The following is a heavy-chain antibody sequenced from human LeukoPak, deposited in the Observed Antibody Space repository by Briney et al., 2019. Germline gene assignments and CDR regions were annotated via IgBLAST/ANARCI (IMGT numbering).Heavy chain of an antibody. D-gene: IGHD2-2*01. CDR1: GFIFSNYG. J-gene: IGHJ4*02. V-gene: IGHV3-33*01. Sequence: PGGSLRLSCAGSGFIFSNYGMNWVRQAPGKGLEWVAVIWYDGSNTYYTDSVKGRFTISRDNSKNTLFLQMNSLRAEDTAVYYCARSPAANTPFDYYLDSWGQGTLVAVSS. CDR2: IWYDGSNT. CDR3: ARSPAANTPFDYYLDS.